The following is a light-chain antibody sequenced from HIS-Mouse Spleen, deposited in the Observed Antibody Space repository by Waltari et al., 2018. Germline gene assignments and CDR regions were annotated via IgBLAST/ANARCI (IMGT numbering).Light chain of an antibody. V-gene: IGLV3-10*01. CDR2: EDS. CDR1: ALPKQH. Sequence: SYELTQPPPVSVSPGQTARIPCSGDALPKQHAHWYQQKSGQAPVLVIYEDSKRPAGIPEGFSGSSSGTMATLTISGAQVEDEADYYCYSTDSSGNHWVFGGGTKLTVL. J-gene: IGLJ3*02. CDR3: YSTDSSGNHWV.